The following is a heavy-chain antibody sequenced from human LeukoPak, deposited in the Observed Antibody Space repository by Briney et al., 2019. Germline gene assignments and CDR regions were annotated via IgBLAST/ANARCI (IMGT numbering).Heavy chain of an antibody. CDR3: ARVVGATWVDAFDI. CDR1: GYTFTSYG. J-gene: IGHJ3*02. CDR2: ISAYNGNT. V-gene: IGHV1-18*01. Sequence: ASVKVSCKASGYTFTSYGISWVRQAPGQGLEWMGWISAYNGNTNYAQKLQGRVTMTTDTSTSTAYMELRSLRSDDTAVYYCARVVGATWVDAFDIWGQGTMVTVSS. D-gene: IGHD1-26*01.